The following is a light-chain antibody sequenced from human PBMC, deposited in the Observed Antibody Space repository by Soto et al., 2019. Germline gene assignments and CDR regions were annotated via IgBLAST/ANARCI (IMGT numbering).Light chain of an antibody. Sequence: QPVLTQSPSASASLGASVKLTCTLNSGHSSYAIAWHQQQSEKGPRYLMRVNSDGSHSKGDGIPDRFSGSSSGAERYLSISSLQSEDEADYYCQTWDTGEGVFGGGTKVTVL. CDR1: SGHSSYA. J-gene: IGLJ2*01. V-gene: IGLV4-69*02. CDR2: VNSDGSH. CDR3: QTWDTGEGV.